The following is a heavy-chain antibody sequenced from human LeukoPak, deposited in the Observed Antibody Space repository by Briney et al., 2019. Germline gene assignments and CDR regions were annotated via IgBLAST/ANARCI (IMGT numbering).Heavy chain of an antibody. CDR3: ARVVGGTYSMDV. Sequence: PSETLSLTCAVSGGSISSGGYSWSWIRQPPGKELEWIGFIYYSGSTKYNPSLKSRVTISIDTSKSQFSLKLNSVTAADTAVYYCARVVGGTYSMDVWGQGTTVTVSS. CDR2: IYYSGST. V-gene: IGHV4-61*08. CDR1: GGSISSGGYS. D-gene: IGHD1-26*01. J-gene: IGHJ6*02.